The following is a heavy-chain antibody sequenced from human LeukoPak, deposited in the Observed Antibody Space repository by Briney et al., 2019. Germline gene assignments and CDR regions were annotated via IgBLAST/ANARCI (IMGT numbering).Heavy chain of an antibody. Sequence: SGTLSLTCAVSGGSISSSNWWSWVRQPPGKGLEWIGEIYHSGSTNYNPSLKSRVTISVDKSKNQFSLKLSSVTAADTAVYYCARDRRDSSRWSLYYYYGMDVWGQGTTVTVSS. J-gene: IGHJ6*02. CDR3: ARDRRDSSRWSLYYYYGMDV. CDR1: GGSISSSNW. V-gene: IGHV4-4*02. D-gene: IGHD6-13*01. CDR2: IYHSGST.